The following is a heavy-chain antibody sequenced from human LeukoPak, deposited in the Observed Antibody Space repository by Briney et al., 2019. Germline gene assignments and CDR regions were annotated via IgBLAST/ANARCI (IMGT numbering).Heavy chain of an antibody. CDR2: IKSSDTST. Sequence: PGGSLRLSCAASGFSFSDSYMSWIRQAPGQGLEWLSYIKSSDTSTFYADSVKGRFTVSRDNAKNSLYLQMSSLRAEDTAVYYCLVTTRSRGFDYWGQGTLVTVSS. CDR1: GFSFSDSY. V-gene: IGHV3-11*04. D-gene: IGHD1/OR15-1a*01. CDR3: LVTTRSRGFDY. J-gene: IGHJ4*02.